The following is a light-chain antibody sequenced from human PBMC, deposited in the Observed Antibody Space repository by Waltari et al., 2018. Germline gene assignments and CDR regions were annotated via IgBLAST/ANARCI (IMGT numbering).Light chain of an antibody. V-gene: IGKV3-15*01. J-gene: IGKJ2*01. CDR3: QQYIDWPQYT. CDR2: GAH. CDR1: QRVRNY. Sequence: EIVMTQSPAIMSVSHGERVTTSCRASQRVRNYLAWYQQVPGQAPRLLIYGAHTRATGVPDRFSGSGSGTDFTLTVSSLQSEDFGVYYCQQYIDWPQYTFGQGTKLEIK.